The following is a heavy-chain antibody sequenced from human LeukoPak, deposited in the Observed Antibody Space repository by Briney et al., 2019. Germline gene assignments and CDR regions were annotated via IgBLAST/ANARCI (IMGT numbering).Heavy chain of an antibody. CDR2: IRYDGSNK. V-gene: IGHV3-30*02. CDR3: AKDLLSSVVVPNDPFDP. CDR1: GFTFSSYG. Sequence: GGSLRVSCAASGFTFSSYGMHSVRHAPGKGLEWVAYIRYDGSNKYYADSVKGRFTISRDNSKNTLYLQLNSLRAEDTAVYYGAKDLLSSVVVPNDPFDPWGQGTLVTVSS. D-gene: IGHD2-2*01. J-gene: IGHJ5*02.